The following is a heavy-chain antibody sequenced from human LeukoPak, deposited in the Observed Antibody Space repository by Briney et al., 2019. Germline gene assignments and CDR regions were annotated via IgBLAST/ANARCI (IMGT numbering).Heavy chain of an antibody. CDR3: ARSRDRYWDAFDV. Sequence: KPSETLSLTCAVYGGSFSGYYWSWIRQPPGKGLEWIGYIYYSGSTNCNPSLKSRVTISVDTSKKQFSLKLSSVTAADTAVYYCARSRDRYWDAFDVWGQGTMVTVSS. D-gene: IGHD1-14*01. CDR1: GGSFSGYY. CDR2: IYYSGST. J-gene: IGHJ3*01. V-gene: IGHV4-59*01.